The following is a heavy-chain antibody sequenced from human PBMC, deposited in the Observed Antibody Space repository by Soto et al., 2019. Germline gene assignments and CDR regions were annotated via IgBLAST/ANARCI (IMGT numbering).Heavy chain of an antibody. V-gene: IGHV4-34*01. J-gene: IGHJ6*02. D-gene: IGHD3-3*01. CDR2: INHRGIT. CDR3: ARSDRNYDFWSGHSAIYGMDV. CDR1: GGSFSGYY. Sequence: NPSETLSLTCVVYGGSFSGYYWSWIRQPPGKGLEWIGEINHRGITNYSPSLKSRVTISVDTSKNQFSLKLSSVTAADTAVYYCARSDRNYDFWSGHSAIYGMDVWGQGTTVPVSS.